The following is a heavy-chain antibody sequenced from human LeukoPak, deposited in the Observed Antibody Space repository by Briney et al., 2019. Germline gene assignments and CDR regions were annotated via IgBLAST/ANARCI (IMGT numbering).Heavy chain of an antibody. Sequence: SETLSLTCTVSGGSVSNYYWSWIRQSPGKGLEWIGYISHSGSVNYNPSLKSRVTMSVDTSKYQFSLKLSSVTAADTAVYYCARVKGREGSTVIIDYWGQGTLVTVSS. D-gene: IGHD3-10*01. V-gene: IGHV4-59*02. CDR2: ISHSGSV. CDR3: ARVKGREGSTVIIDY. J-gene: IGHJ4*02. CDR1: GGSVSNYY.